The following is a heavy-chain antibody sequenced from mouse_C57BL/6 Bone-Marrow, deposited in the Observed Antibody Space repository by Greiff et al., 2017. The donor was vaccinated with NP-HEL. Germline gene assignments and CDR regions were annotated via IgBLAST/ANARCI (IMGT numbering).Heavy chain of an antibody. CDR1: GYTFTEYT. Sequence: QVHVKQSGAELVKPGASVKLSCKASGYTFTEYTIHWVKQRSGQGLEWIGWFYPGSGSIKYNEKFKDKATLTADKSSSTVYMELSRLTSEDSAVYFCARHERGYDYDGYYFDYWGQGTTLTVSS. D-gene: IGHD2-4*01. J-gene: IGHJ2*01. CDR3: ARHERGYDYDGYYFDY. CDR2: FYPGSGSI. V-gene: IGHV1-62-2*01.